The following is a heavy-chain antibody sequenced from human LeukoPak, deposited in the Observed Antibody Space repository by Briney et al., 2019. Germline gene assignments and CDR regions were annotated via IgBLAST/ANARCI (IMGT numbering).Heavy chain of an antibody. Sequence: GGSLRLSCAASGFTCSSYSMNWVRQAPGKGLEWVSYISSSSSTIYYADSVKGRFTISRDNAKNSLYLEMNSLRVEDTAVYYCAKLNNYAFDFWGQGTMVTVSS. CDR2: ISSSSSTI. D-gene: IGHD1-1*01. V-gene: IGHV3-48*04. CDR3: AKLNNYAFDF. J-gene: IGHJ3*01. CDR1: GFTCSSYS.